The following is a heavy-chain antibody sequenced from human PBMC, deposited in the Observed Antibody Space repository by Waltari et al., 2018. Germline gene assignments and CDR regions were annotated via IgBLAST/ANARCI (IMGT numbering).Heavy chain of an antibody. J-gene: IGHJ6*02. CDR2: IYYRGST. V-gene: IGHV4-39*01. CDR1: GGSISSSSYY. Sequence: QLQLQESGPGLVKPSETLSLTCTVSGGSISSSSYYWGWIRQPPGKGLEWIGSIYYRGSTYYNPSLKSRVTISLDTSKNQFSLKLSSVTAADTAVYYCARHIEYYDFWSGYYGEGYGMDVWGQGTTVTVSS. CDR3: ARHIEYYDFWSGYYGEGYGMDV. D-gene: IGHD3-3*01.